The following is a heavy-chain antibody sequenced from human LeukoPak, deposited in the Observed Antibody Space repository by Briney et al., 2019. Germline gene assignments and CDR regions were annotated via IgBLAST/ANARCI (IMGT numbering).Heavy chain of an antibody. Sequence: SVKVSCKASGGTFSSYAISWVRQAPGQGLEWMGGIIPIFGTANYAQKFQGRVTITADESTSTAYMELSSLRSEDTAVYYCARDQPGYCTNVVCLNWFDPWGQGTLVTVSS. J-gene: IGHJ5*02. D-gene: IGHD2-8*01. CDR2: IIPIFGTA. CDR1: GGTFSSYA. V-gene: IGHV1-69*13. CDR3: ARDQPGYCTNVVCLNWFDP.